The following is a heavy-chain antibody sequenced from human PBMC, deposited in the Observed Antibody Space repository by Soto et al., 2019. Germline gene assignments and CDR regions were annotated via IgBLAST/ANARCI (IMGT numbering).Heavy chain of an antibody. J-gene: IGHJ5*02. CDR3: AREGPHYGSGSYYEVHNWLAP. CDR2: ISAYNGNT. Sequence: ASVKVSCKASGYTFTSYGISWVRQAPGQGLEWMGWISAYNGNTNYAQKLQGRVTMTTDTSTSTAYMELRSLRSDDTAVYYCAREGPHYGSGSYYEVHNWLAPWGQGTLVTV. D-gene: IGHD3-10*01. V-gene: IGHV1-18*04. CDR1: GYTFTSYG.